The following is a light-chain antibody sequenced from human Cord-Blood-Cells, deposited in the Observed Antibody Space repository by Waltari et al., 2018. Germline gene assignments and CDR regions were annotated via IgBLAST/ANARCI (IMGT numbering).Light chain of an antibody. V-gene: IGLV2-8*01. J-gene: IGLJ2*01. Sequence: QSALTQPPSESGSPGQSVTISCTVTSSHVGGFNYVSWYQQHPGKAPKLMIYEVSKRPSGVPDRFSDSKAGNTASLIVSGLQAEDEADYYCSSYAGSNNLVFGGGTKLTVL. CDR1: SSHVGGFNY. CDR2: EVS. CDR3: SSYAGSNNLV.